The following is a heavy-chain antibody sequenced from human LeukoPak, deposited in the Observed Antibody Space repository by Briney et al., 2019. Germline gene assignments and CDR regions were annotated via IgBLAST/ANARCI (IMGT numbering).Heavy chain of an antibody. CDR2: ISYDGSNK. CDR3: ARPAVKYSSSWYGGDY. J-gene: IGHJ4*02. D-gene: IGHD6-13*01. V-gene: IGHV3-30*04. Sequence: GGSLRLSCAASGFTFSSYAMHWVRQAPGKGLEWVAVISYDGSNKNYADSVKGRFTISRDNSKNTLYLQMNSLRAEDTAVYYCARPAVKYSSSWYGGDYWGQGTLVTVSS. CDR1: GFTFSSYA.